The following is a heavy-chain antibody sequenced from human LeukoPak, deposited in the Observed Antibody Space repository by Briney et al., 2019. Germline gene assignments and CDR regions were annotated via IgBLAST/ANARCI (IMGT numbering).Heavy chain of an antibody. Sequence: ASVKVSCKASGGTFISYAISWVRQAPGQGLEWMGGIIPIFGTANYAQKFQGRVTITADESTSTAYMELSSLRSEDTAVYYCARGEEQVVITTSLDYWGQGTLVTVSS. D-gene: IGHD3-22*01. V-gene: IGHV1-69*13. CDR3: ARGEEQVVITTSLDY. CDR1: GGTFISYA. J-gene: IGHJ4*02. CDR2: IIPIFGTA.